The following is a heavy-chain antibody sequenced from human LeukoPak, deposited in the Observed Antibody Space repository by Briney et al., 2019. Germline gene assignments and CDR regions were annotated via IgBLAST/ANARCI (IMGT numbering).Heavy chain of an antibody. CDR1: GFTFSSYA. CDR3: AKGKDDY. J-gene: IGHJ4*02. CDR2: ISGSGDNT. Sequence: QSGGSLRLSCAASGFTFSSYAMSWVRQAPGKGLEWVSAISGSGDNTYYADSVKGRFTISRDNSKNSPYLQMNSLRAEDTAVYYCAKGKDDYWGQGTLVTVSS. V-gene: IGHV3-23*01.